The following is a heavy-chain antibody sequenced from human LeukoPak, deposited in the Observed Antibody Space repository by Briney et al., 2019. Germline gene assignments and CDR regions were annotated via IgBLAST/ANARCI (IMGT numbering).Heavy chain of an antibody. D-gene: IGHD6-19*01. CDR1: GFTFSRYA. CDR3: ARADSSGWGGVDY. Sequence: GGSLRLSCAASGFTFSRYAMSWVRQAPGKGLEWVSSISSSSSYIYYADSVKGRFTISRDNAKNSLYLQMNSLRAEDTAVYYCARADSSGWGGVDYWGQGTLVTVSS. V-gene: IGHV3-21*01. J-gene: IGHJ4*02. CDR2: ISSSSSYI.